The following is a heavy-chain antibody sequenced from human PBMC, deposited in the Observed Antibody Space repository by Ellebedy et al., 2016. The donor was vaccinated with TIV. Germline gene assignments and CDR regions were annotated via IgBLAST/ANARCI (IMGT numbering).Heavy chain of an antibody. J-gene: IGHJ4*02. D-gene: IGHD3-22*01. Sequence: GESLKISXAASGFTFSNYAIHWVRQAPGKGLEWVAVISDDGNKKNYADSVKGRFTISRDNFKNTLYLQMNSLRAEDMAVYYCATETFYGRSCLDYWGQGTLVTVSS. V-gene: IGHV3-30-3*01. CDR3: ATETFYGRSCLDY. CDR1: GFTFSNYA. CDR2: ISDDGNKK.